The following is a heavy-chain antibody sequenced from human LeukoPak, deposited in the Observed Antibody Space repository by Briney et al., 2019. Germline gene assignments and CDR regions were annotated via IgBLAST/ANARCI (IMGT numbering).Heavy chain of an antibody. CDR1: GYTFPSYD. V-gene: IGHV1-8*01. Sequence: ASVKVSCKTSGYTFPSYDINLVRQATGQGLEWMGGMNPNSGNTDYAQKFQGRVTITRNTSITTAYLELTSLKSEDTAVYYCARGSKGSRSYYYFDYRRQGTRATVS. CDR2: MNPNSGNT. J-gene: IGHJ4*02. D-gene: IGHD3-10*01. CDR3: ARGSKGSRSYYYFDY.